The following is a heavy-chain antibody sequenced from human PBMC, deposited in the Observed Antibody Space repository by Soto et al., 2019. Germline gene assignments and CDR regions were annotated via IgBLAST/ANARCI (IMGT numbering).Heavy chain of an antibody. J-gene: IGHJ4*02. CDR2: ISGSGTGT. D-gene: IGHD5-18*01. Sequence: PGGSLRLSCAASGFTFSNYAMNWVRQAPGKGLEWVSAISGSGTGTDYADSVKGRFTISRDNSKNTLYLQMNSLRAEDTAVYYCAKDRSFREVDTLIDYWGQGTLVTSPQ. V-gene: IGHV3-23*01. CDR1: GFTFSNYA. CDR3: AKDRSFREVDTLIDY.